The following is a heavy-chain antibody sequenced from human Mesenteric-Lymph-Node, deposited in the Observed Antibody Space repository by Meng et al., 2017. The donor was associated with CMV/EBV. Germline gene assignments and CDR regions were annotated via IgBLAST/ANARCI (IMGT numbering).Heavy chain of an antibody. CDR3: VRGRDFWSGYYIGY. D-gene: IGHD3-3*01. V-gene: IGHV4-38-2*02. J-gene: IGHJ4*02. CDR1: GYSISTSYY. Sequence: SETLSLTCTVSGYSISTSYYWGWLRQPPGKGLEWFGSIHHSGSTYYNLSLKSRVTISVDTSKNQFSLKLSSVTAADTAVYYCVRGRDFWSGYYIGYWGQGTLVTVSS. CDR2: IHHSGST.